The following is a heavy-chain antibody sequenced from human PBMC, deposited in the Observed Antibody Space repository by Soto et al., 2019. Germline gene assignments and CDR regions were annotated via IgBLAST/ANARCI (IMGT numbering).Heavy chain of an antibody. V-gene: IGHV1-3*01. Sequence: ASVKVSCKASGYTFTSYAMHWVRQAPGQGLEWMGWINAGNGNTKYSQKFQGRVTITRDTSASTAYMELSSLRSEDTAVYYCARGPYSSSPDNWFDPWGQGTLVTVSS. CDR2: INAGNGNT. CDR1: GYTFTSYA. D-gene: IGHD6-6*01. CDR3: ARGPYSSSPDNWFDP. J-gene: IGHJ5*02.